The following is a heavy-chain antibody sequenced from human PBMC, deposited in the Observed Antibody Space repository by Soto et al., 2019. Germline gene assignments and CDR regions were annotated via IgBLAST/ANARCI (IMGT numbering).Heavy chain of an antibody. V-gene: IGHV4-31*03. CDR3: ARGVGRQDFHH. CDR2: IYYTGST. J-gene: IGHJ1*01. CDR1: GGFISSSTYH. Sequence: QVQLQESGPGLVKPSQTLSLTCTVSGGFISSSTYHWSWIRQPPGKGLEWIGYIYYTGSTYYNPSLKSRVTISVDTSKNQFSLKLSSVTAADTALYYCARGVGRQDFHHWGPGTLVTVSS. D-gene: IGHD3-16*01.